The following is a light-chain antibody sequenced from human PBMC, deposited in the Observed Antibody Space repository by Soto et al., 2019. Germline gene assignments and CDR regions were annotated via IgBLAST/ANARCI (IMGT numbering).Light chain of an antibody. CDR2: EVS. CDR3: CSYAGSSTFVV. Sequence: QSALTQPASVSGSPGPSITISCTGTSSDVGSYNLVSWYQQHPGKAPKLMIYEVSKRPSGVSNRFSGSKSGNTASLTISGLQAEYEADYYCCSYAGSSTFVVFGGGTKLTVL. J-gene: IGLJ2*01. V-gene: IGLV2-23*02. CDR1: SSDVGSYNL.